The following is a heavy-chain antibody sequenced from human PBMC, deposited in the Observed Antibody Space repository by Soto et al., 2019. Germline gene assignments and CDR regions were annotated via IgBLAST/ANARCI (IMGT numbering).Heavy chain of an antibody. CDR3: ARGPSGWYGYDY. V-gene: IGHV3-74*01. D-gene: IGHD6-19*01. J-gene: IGHJ4*02. CDR1: GFSFSSSW. Sequence: LRLSCAASGFSFSSSWMHWVRQAPGKGLVWVSRINSDGSTTNYADSVKGRFTISRDNAKNTLYLQMNSLRAEDTAVYYCARGPSGWYGYDYWGQGTLVTVSS. CDR2: INSDGSTT.